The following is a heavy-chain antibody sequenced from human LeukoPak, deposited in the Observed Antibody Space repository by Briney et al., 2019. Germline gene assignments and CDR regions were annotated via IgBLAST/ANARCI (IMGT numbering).Heavy chain of an antibody. CDR1: GFTFDSYS. V-gene: IGHV3-21*01. CDR2: ITSSSNYI. J-gene: IGHJ4*02. CDR3: ARGGVYSSRGIDY. Sequence: GGSLRLSCAASGFTFDSYSMNWVRQAPGKGLEWVSSITSSSNYIYYADSVKGRFTISRDNAKYSLYLQMNSLRAEDTAVYYCARGGVYSSRGIDYWGQGSLVTVSS. D-gene: IGHD6-13*01.